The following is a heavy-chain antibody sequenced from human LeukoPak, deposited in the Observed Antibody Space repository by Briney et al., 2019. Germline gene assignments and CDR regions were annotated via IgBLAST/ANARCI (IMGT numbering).Heavy chain of an antibody. CDR3: ARTTHDYGADY. V-gene: IGHV2-70*01. Sequence: SGPALLKPTPTLTLTCTFSGFSLNTSGMCVSWIRQPPGKALEWLSVNDWDDDKFYSTSLKTRVNISKDTAKSQVVLTLTNMDPVDTATYYCARTTHDYGADYWGQGTLVTVSS. CDR1: GFSLNTSGMC. J-gene: IGHJ4*02. CDR2: NDWDDDK. D-gene: IGHD4-17*01.